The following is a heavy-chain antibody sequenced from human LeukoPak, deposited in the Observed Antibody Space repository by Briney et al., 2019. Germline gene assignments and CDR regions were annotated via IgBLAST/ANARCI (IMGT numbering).Heavy chain of an antibody. J-gene: IGHJ4*02. CDR3: AQTTGWPGFDF. CDR1: GASTSSRY. CDR2: IYNGRDT. D-gene: IGHD6-19*01. V-gene: IGHV4-4*08. Sequence: PSETLSLTCSASGASTSSRYWSWIRQSPGRTLEWIGHIYNGRDTKYNTSLTSRVTISVDTSKNQFSLSLTFVTAADTAIYYCAQTTGWPGFDFWGPGALVIVSS.